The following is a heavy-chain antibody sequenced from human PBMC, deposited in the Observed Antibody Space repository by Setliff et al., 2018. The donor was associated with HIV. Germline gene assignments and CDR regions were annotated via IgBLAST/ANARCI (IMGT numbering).Heavy chain of an antibody. CDR1: AYSISSGYY. CDR2: INHSGST. Sequence: PSETLSLTCAVSAYSISSGYYWGWIRQPPGKGLEWIGEINHSGSTNYNPSLKSRVTISVDTSKNQFSLKLSSVTAADTAVYYWAQEERDAYNYWFDPWGQGTRVTVSS. D-gene: IGHD1-1*01. CDR3: AQEERDAYNYWFDP. J-gene: IGHJ5*02. V-gene: IGHV4-38-2*01.